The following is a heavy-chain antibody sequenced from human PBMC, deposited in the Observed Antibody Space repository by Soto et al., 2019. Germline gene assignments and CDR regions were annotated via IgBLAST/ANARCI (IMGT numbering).Heavy chain of an antibody. CDR3: AIDSGGVDP. CDR2: INDGNGNT. D-gene: IGHD3-10*01. V-gene: IGHV1-3*01. Sequence: QVQLVQSGAEVKKPGASVKVSCKASGYTFTIYAMHGVRQAPGQRLEWRGWINDGNGNTKYSQKFQGRVTITSDTSASTAYMERSSLRSEDTTVYYCAIDSGGVDPWGEGTLVTVSS. J-gene: IGHJ5*02. CDR1: GYTFTIYA.